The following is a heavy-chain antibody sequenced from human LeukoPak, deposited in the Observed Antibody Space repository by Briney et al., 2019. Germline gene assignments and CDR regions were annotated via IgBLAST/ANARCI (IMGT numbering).Heavy chain of an antibody. D-gene: IGHD1-26*01. CDR3: ARGRGSYLKFDY. V-gene: IGHV4-39*07. Sequence: PSETLSLTCTVSGGSISSSSYYWGWIRQPPGKGLEWIGSIYYSGSTYYNPSLKSRVTISVDTSKNQFSLKLSSVTAADTAVYYCARGRGSYLKFDYWGQGTLVTVSS. CDR1: GGSISSSSYY. CDR2: IYYSGST. J-gene: IGHJ4*02.